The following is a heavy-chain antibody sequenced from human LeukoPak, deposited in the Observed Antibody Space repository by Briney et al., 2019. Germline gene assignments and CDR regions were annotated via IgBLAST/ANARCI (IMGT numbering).Heavy chain of an antibody. D-gene: IGHD3-16*02. J-gene: IGHJ4*02. CDR1: GYSISSGYY. CDR2: IYHSGST. V-gene: IGHV4-38-2*01. Sequence: PSETLPLTCAVSGYSISSGYYWGWIRQPPGKGLEWIGSIYHSGSTYYNPSLKSRVTISVDTSKNQFSLKLSPVTAAETAVYYCARASIMITFGGVIVIKQYYFDYWGQGTLVTVSS. CDR3: ARASIMITFGGVIVIKQYYFDY.